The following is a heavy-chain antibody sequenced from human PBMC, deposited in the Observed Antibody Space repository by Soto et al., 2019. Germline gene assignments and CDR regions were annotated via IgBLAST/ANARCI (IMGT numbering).Heavy chain of an antibody. D-gene: IGHD3-22*01. V-gene: IGHV3-9*01. CDR1: RFSFDEYA. J-gene: IGHJ3*01. CDR2: ISWNSAII. Sequence: GGSLRLSCAASRFSFDEYALHWVRQAPGKGLEWVSGISWNSAIISYADSVKGRFSISRDNAKKYVYLQMDSLRPEDTALYYCVKDFGYYYDYAFDVWGQGTMVTVSS. CDR3: VKDFGYYYDYAFDV.